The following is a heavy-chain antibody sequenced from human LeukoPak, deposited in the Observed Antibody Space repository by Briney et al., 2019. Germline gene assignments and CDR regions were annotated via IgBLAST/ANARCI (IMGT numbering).Heavy chain of an antibody. V-gene: IGHV3-30*18. CDR1: GFTFSSYG. CDR3: AKGVRSGTYYNCFDP. Sequence: PGRSLRLSCAASGFTFSSYGMHWVRQAPGKGLEWVAIISYDGSNKYYADSVKGRFTISRDNSKNSLYLQMSSLRAEDTALYYCAKGVRSGTYYNCFDPWGQGTLVTVSS. J-gene: IGHJ5*02. CDR2: ISYDGSNK. D-gene: IGHD1-26*01.